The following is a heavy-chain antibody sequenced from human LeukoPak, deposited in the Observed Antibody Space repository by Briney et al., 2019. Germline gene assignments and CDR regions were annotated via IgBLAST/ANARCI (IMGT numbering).Heavy chain of an antibody. V-gene: IGHV3-15*01. CDR1: GFTFSNAW. D-gene: IGHD3-22*01. CDR2: IKSKTDGGTT. Sequence: GGSLRLSCAASGFTFSNAWMSWVRQAPGKGLEWVGRIKSKTDGGTTDYAAPVKGRFTISRDDSKNTLYLQMNSLKTEGTAVYYCTTASNEITXIVXDXFDIWGXGTMVTVS. J-gene: IGHJ3*02. CDR3: TTASNEITXIVXDXFDI.